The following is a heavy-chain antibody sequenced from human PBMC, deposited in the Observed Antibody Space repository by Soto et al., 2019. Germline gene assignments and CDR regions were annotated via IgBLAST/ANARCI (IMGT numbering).Heavy chain of an antibody. J-gene: IGHJ4*02. Sequence: GGSLRLSCAASGFTFSSYGMHWVRKAPGKGLEWVAVIRYDGSNKYYADSVKGRFTISRDNSKNTLYLQMNSLRAEDTAVYYCARYGDYGKTYDYWGQGTLVTVSS. CDR1: GFTFSSYG. CDR2: IRYDGSNK. D-gene: IGHD4-17*01. V-gene: IGHV3-33*01. CDR3: ARYGDYGKTYDY.